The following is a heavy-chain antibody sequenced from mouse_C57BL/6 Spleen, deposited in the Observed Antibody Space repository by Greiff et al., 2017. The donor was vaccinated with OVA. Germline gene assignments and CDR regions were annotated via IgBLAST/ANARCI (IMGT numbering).Heavy chain of an antibody. CDR1: GYTFTSYW. Sequence: QVQLQQPGAELVKPGASVKLSCKASGYTFTSYWMQWVKQRPGQGLEWIGEIDPSDSYTNYNQKFKGKATLPVDTSSSTAYMQLSSLTSEDSAVYYCARGAYYYGSQAMDYWGQGTSVTVSS. D-gene: IGHD1-1*01. CDR2: IDPSDSYT. J-gene: IGHJ4*01. CDR3: ARGAYYYGSQAMDY. V-gene: IGHV1-50*01.